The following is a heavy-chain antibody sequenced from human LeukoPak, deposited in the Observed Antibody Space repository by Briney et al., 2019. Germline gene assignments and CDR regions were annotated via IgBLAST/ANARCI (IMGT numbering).Heavy chain of an antibody. J-gene: IGHJ4*02. CDR3: ARSHSGSLRAPFDY. V-gene: IGHV1-18*01. Sequence: ASVTVSFKSSGYTFTNYGLIWVRQAPGQGLEWMGWISAYNGDTKYGQKFQGRVTMTTDKTTSTAHMELRNVRSDDTAVYYCARSHSGSLRAPFDYWGQGTLVTVSS. CDR2: ISAYNGDT. CDR1: GYTFTNYG. D-gene: IGHD3-22*01.